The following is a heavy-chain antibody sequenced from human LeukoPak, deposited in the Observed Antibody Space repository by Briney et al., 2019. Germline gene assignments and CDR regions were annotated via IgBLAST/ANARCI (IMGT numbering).Heavy chain of an antibody. D-gene: IGHD3-3*01. J-gene: IGHJ4*02. CDR3: TRVARGWKYDFWSGYYPY. CDR1: GYTFTGYY. Sequence: ASVKVSCKASGYTFTGYYMYWVRQAPGQGLEWMGWINPNSGGTNYAQKFQGRVTMTRDTSISTAYMELSRLRSDDTAVYYCTRVARGWKYDFWSGYYPYWGQGTLVTVSS. CDR2: INPNSGGT. V-gene: IGHV1-2*02.